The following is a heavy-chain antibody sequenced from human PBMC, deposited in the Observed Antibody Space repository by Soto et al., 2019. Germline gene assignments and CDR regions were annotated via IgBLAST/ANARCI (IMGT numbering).Heavy chain of an antibody. CDR1: GGSISSCCYY. CDR3: ARTHDH. J-gene: IGHJ4*02. CDR2: IYYSGST. V-gene: IGHV4-31*03. Sequence: PTETLXLTFTVSGGSISSCCYYCSWIRQHPGKGLEWIGYIYYSGSTYYNPSLKSRITISVDTSKNQFSLKLSSVTAAYTALYYCARTHDHWGQGTLVTVSS.